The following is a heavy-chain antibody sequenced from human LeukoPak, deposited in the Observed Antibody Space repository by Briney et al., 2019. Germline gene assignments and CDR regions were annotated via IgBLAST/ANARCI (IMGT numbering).Heavy chain of an antibody. CDR2: INYSGTT. CDR1: GGSISSSSYH. D-gene: IGHD5-18*01. Sequence: PSETLSLTCTVSGGSISSSSYHWGWIRQPPGKGLEWIGNINYSGTTYYSPSLKSRVTISIDTSKNQFSLKLSSVTAADTAVYYCATDTAMESYFDYWGQGTLVTVSS. V-gene: IGHV4-39*02. J-gene: IGHJ4*02. CDR3: ATDTAMESYFDY.